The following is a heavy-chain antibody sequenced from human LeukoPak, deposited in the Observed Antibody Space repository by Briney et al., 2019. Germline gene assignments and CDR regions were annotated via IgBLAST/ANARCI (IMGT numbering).Heavy chain of an antibody. CDR1: GYTFTSYG. V-gene: IGHV1-18*04. Sequence: ASVKVSCKAAGYTFTSYGISRVRQAPGHGLEWMGWISDHNGNTNYAQKLQGRVTMTTDTSTSTAYMELRSLISDDTAVYYCARHRTPDADCSSTSCYRSGAGRWFDPWGQGTLVTVSS. J-gene: IGHJ5*02. CDR3: ARHRTPDADCSSTSCYRSGAGRWFDP. CDR2: ISDHNGNT. D-gene: IGHD2-2*02.